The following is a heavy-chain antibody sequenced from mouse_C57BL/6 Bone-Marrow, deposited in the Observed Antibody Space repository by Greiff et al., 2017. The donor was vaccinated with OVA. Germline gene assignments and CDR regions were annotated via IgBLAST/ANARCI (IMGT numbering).Heavy chain of an antibody. Sequence: QVQLQQSGPELVKPGASVKISCKASGYAFSSSWMNWVKQRPGKGLEWIGRIYPGDGDTNYNGKFKGKATLTADKSSSTAYMQLSILTSEDSAVYFCATYYSNYEKGDYWGQGTTLTVSS. CDR1: GYAFSSSW. D-gene: IGHD2-5*01. CDR2: IYPGDGDT. CDR3: ATYYSNYEKGDY. J-gene: IGHJ2*01. V-gene: IGHV1-82*01.